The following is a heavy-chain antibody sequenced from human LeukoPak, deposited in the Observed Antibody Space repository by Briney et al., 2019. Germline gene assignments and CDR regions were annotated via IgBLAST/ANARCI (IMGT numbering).Heavy chain of an antibody. Sequence: SQTLSLTSAISGDSVSSNSAAWNWIRQSPSRGLEWLGRTYYRSKWYNDYAVSVKSRITINPDTSKNQFSLQLNSVTPEDTAVYYCARALDSSGWYIVDYWGQGTLVTVSS. CDR2: TYYRSKWYN. J-gene: IGHJ4*02. V-gene: IGHV6-1*01. CDR3: ARALDSSGWYIVDY. CDR1: GDSVSSNSAA. D-gene: IGHD6-19*01.